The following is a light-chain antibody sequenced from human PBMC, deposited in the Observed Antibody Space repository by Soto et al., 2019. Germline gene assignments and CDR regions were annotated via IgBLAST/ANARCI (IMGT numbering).Light chain of an antibody. V-gene: IGKV4-1*01. Sequence: DIVMTQSPDSLAVSLGERATINCKSSRSVLNTSNNKNYLAWYQQKPGQPPKLLIYWASTRESGVPARFSGSGSGTDFTLNISSLQAEDVAVYYCQQYYTTPTWTFGQGTKVEIK. CDR3: QQYYTTPTWT. CDR1: RSVLNTSNNKNY. J-gene: IGKJ1*01. CDR2: WAS.